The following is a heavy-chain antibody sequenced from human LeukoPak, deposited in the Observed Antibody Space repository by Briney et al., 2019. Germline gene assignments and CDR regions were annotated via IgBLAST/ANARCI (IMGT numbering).Heavy chain of an antibody. CDR3: AKRYNSAPDY. Sequence: PGGSLRLSCAASGFTFSNYAMNWVRQAPGKGLEWVSTISGSGVSTYYADSVKGRFTISRDNSKNTLDLQMNSLRAEDTAVYYCAKRYNSAPDYWARGTLVTVSS. V-gene: IGHV3-23*01. CDR1: GFTFSNYA. J-gene: IGHJ4*02. CDR2: ISGSGVST. D-gene: IGHD6-19*01.